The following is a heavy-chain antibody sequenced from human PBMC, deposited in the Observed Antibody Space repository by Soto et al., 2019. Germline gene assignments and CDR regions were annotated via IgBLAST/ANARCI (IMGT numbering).Heavy chain of an antibody. CDR1: GDSITASY. Sequence: PSETLSLTCTVSGDSITASYSNWAWIRQPPGKGLEWIGTFNHSGATSYNPALKRRITISVDTSKTQFSLKLSSVTAAGAGVYYGAGRRITMVRGGLNCFDPWGQGTLVTVSS. V-gene: IGHV4-38-2*02. J-gene: IGHJ5*02. CDR3: AGRRITMVRGGLNCFDP. CDR2: FNHSGAT. D-gene: IGHD3-10*01.